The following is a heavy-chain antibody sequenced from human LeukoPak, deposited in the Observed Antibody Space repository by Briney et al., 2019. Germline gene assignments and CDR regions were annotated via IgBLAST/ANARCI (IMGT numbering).Heavy chain of an antibody. V-gene: IGHV1-2*02. CDR3: ARTEDYGFWSGYYTPYFDY. D-gene: IGHD3-3*01. CDR2: INPNSGGT. J-gene: IGHJ4*02. CDR1: GYTFTGYY. Sequence: GASVKVSCKASGYTFTGYYMHWVRQAPGQGLEWMGWINPNSGGTNYAQKFQGRVTMTRDTSISTAYMELSRLRPDDTAVYYCARTEDYGFWSGYYTPYFDYWGQGTLVTVSS.